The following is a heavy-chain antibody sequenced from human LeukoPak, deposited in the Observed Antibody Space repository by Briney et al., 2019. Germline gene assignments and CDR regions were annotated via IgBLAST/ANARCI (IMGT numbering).Heavy chain of an antibody. Sequence: PSETLSLTCTVSGGSISSGDYYWSWIRQPPGKGLEWIGYIYYSGCTYYNPTLKSRVTISVDTSNNQFSLKLSSVTAADTAVYYCARDLPALVPVYWGQGTLVTVSS. CDR3: ARDLPALVPVY. V-gene: IGHV4-30-4*01. D-gene: IGHD5-18*01. J-gene: IGHJ4*02. CDR1: GGSISSGDYY. CDR2: IYYSGCT.